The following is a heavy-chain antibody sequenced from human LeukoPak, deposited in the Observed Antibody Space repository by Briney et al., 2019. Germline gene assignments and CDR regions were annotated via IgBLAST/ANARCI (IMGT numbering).Heavy chain of an antibody. CDR2: IYPGDSDT. CDR1: GYSFTSYW. CDR3: ARGHAYCSGGSCYHDY. Sequence: ESLKISCKGSGYSFTSYWIGWVRQMPGKGLEWMGIIYPGDSDTRYSPSFQGQVTISADKSISTAYLQWSSLKVSDTAMYYCARGHAYCSGGSCYHDYWGQGTLVTVSS. V-gene: IGHV5-51*01. D-gene: IGHD2-15*01. J-gene: IGHJ4*02.